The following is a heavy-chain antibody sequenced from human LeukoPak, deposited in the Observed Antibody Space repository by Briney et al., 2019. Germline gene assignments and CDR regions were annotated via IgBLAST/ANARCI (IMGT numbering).Heavy chain of an antibody. CDR1: GYTFTSYG. Sequence: ASVKVSCKASGYTFTSYGISWVRQAPGQGVEWMGWISTYNGNTNYAQKVQGRVTMTTDTSTSTAYMELRSLRSDDTAIYYCARQVDTSMALPDYWGQGTLVTVSP. CDR2: ISTYNGNT. D-gene: IGHD5-18*01. V-gene: IGHV1-18*01. J-gene: IGHJ4*02. CDR3: ARQVDTSMALPDY.